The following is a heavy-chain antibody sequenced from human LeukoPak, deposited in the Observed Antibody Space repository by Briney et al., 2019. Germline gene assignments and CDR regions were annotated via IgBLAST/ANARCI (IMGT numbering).Heavy chain of an antibody. Sequence: ASVKVSCKASGYTFTGYYMHWVRQAPGQGLEWMGWINPNSGGTNYAQKFQGRVTMTRDTSISTAYMELSRLRSDDTAVYYCARAYRPSRFLEWFHWFDPWGQGTLVTVSS. CDR3: ARAYRPSRFLEWFHWFDP. D-gene: IGHD3-3*01. V-gene: IGHV1-2*02. CDR2: INPNSGGT. J-gene: IGHJ5*02. CDR1: GYTFTGYY.